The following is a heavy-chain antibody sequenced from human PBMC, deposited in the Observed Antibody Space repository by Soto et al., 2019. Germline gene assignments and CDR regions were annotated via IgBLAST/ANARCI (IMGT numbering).Heavy chain of an antibody. J-gene: IGHJ4*02. CDR3: ARVSFLTIFGVVIQYYFDY. V-gene: IGHV4-61*01. D-gene: IGHD3-3*01. CDR1: GGSVSSGSYY. CDR2: IYYSGST. Sequence: SETLSLTCTVSGGSVSSGSYYWSWIRQPPGKGLEWIGYIYYSGSTNYNPSLKSRVTISVDTSKNQFSLKLSSVTAADTAVYYCARVSFLTIFGVVIQYYFDYWGQGTLVTVS.